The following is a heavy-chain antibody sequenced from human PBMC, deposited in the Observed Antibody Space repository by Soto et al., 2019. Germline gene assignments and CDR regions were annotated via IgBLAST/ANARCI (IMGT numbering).Heavy chain of an antibody. CDR3: ARGRDGDY. V-gene: IGHV1-18*01. J-gene: IGHJ4*02. Sequence: QVHLVQSGAEVKKPGASVKVSCKGSGYAFTTYGITWVRQAPGQGLEWMGWISAHNGKTNYAQELQGRVTVTRDTSTSTAYMELRSLRSDDTAVYYCARGRDGDYWGQGALVTVSS. CDR2: ISAHNGKT. D-gene: IGHD6-6*01. CDR1: GYAFTTYG.